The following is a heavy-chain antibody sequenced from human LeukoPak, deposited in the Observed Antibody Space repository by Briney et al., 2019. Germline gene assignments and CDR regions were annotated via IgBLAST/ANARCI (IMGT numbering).Heavy chain of an antibody. V-gene: IGHV3-21*01. CDR3: ARGPERGYSYGEFDY. Sequence: AGGSLRLSCEASGFTFGDYGMSWVRQAPGKGLEWVSSISSSSSYIYYADSVKGRFTISRDNAKNSLYLQMNSLRAEDTAVYYCARGPERGYSYGEFDYWGQGTLVTVSS. J-gene: IGHJ4*02. D-gene: IGHD5-18*01. CDR2: ISSSSSYI. CDR1: GFTFGDYG.